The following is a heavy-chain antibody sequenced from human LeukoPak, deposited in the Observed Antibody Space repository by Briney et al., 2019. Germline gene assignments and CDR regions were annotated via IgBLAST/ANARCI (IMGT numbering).Heavy chain of an antibody. D-gene: IGHD6-19*01. Sequence: SETLSLTCTVSGGSISSYYWSWIRQPPGKGLEWIGYIYYSGSTNYNPSLKSRVTISVDTSKNQFSLKLSSVTAADTAVYYCARHARQEWLVDRLSELAFDIWGQGTMVTVSS. CDR1: GGSISSYY. CDR2: IYYSGST. V-gene: IGHV4-59*08. CDR3: ARHARQEWLVDRLSELAFDI. J-gene: IGHJ3*02.